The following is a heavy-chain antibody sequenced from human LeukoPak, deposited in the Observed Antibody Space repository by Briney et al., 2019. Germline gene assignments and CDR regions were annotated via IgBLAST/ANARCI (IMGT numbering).Heavy chain of an antibody. V-gene: IGHV3-23*01. CDR1: AFTFSSYA. Sequence: SGGSLRLSCAASAFTFSSYAMRWVRQAPGKGLEWVSAISSSGVSTYYADSVKGRFTISRDNSRNTLYLQMNSLRAAEATVYFCGEEQAGGGPPYNWFDPWGQGTLVTVSS. CDR3: GEEQAGGGPPYNWFDP. D-gene: IGHD2-15*01. J-gene: IGHJ5*02. CDR2: ISSSGVST.